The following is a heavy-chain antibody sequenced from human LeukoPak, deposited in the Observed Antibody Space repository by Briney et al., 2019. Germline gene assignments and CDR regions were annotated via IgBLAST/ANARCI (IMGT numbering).Heavy chain of an antibody. Sequence: GGSLRLSCATSGFTFSNYWMHWVRQAPGKGLVWVSRISSDGSITSYADSVKGRFTISRDNAKNTLFLQMNGLRAEDTTVYYCARVSLSSGCLSNWGQGTLVTVSS. CDR1: GFTFSNYW. CDR3: ARVSLSSGCLSN. D-gene: IGHD6-19*01. V-gene: IGHV3-74*01. CDR2: ISSDGSIT. J-gene: IGHJ4*02.